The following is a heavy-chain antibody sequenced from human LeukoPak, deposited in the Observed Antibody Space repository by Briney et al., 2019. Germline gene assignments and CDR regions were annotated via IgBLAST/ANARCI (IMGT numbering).Heavy chain of an antibody. J-gene: IGHJ4*02. CDR1: GFTFSSYE. V-gene: IGHV3-48*03. D-gene: IGHD5-12*01. CDR3: ARDGSGYSGSDSFDY. CDR2: ISSSGSTI. Sequence: GGSLRLSCAASGFTFSSYEMNWVRQAPGKGQEWVSYISSSGSTIYYADSVKGRFTISRDNAKNSLYLQMNSLRAEDTAVYYCARDGSGYSGSDSFDYWGQGTLVTVSS.